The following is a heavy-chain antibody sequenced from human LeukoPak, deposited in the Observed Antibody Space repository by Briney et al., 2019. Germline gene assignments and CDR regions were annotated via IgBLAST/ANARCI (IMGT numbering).Heavy chain of an antibody. D-gene: IGHD1-1*01. V-gene: IGHV5-51*01. CDR3: ASQESAPSRNWNYVGY. CDR2: IYPGDSDT. Sequence: GESLKISCKGSGYSFTSYWIGWVRQMPGKGLEWMGIIYPGDSDTRYSPSFQGQVTISADKSISTAYLQWSSLKASDTAMYYCASQESAPSRNWNYVGYWGQGTLVTVSS. J-gene: IGHJ4*02. CDR1: GYSFTSYW.